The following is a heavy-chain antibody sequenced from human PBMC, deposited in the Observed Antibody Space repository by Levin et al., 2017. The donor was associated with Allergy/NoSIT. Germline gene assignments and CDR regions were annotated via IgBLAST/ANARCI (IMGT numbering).Heavy chain of an antibody. CDR2: IISTISHI. J-gene: IGHJ6*02. CDR1: GFTFSSYN. Sequence: GGSLRLSCAASGFTFSSYNMNWVRQAPGKGLEWVSSIISTISHIYYADSVKGRFTISRDNAKNSLYLQMNSLRAEDTAVYYCARDFVNSYYGMDVWGQGTTVTVSS. V-gene: IGHV3-21*01. CDR3: ARDFVNSYYGMDV. D-gene: IGHD2-21*01.